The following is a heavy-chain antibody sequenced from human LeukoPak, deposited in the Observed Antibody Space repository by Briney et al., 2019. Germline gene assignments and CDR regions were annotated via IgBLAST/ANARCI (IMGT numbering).Heavy chain of an antibody. J-gene: IGHJ3*02. D-gene: IGHD3-3*01. CDR1: GFTFSSYA. Sequence: PGGSLRLSCAASGFTFSSYAMSWVRQAPGKGLEWVSAISGSGGSTYYADSVKGRFTISRDNSKNTPYLQMNSLRAEDTAVYYCAKESVAEQRFLEWLPHHDAFDIWGQGTMVTVSS. CDR3: AKESVAEQRFLEWLPHHDAFDI. V-gene: IGHV3-23*01. CDR2: ISGSGGST.